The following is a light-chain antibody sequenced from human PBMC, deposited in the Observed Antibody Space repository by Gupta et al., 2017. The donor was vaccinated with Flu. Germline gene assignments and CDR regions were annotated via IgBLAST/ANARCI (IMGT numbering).Light chain of an antibody. V-gene: IGLV1-51*02. CDR1: SSNIGNND. Sequence: KATISCSGSSSNIGNNDASWHQQFPGTAPKLLIYETNRRPSGIPDRFSGSKSGTSATLGITGLQTGDEADYYCASWDNRLSATVFGGGTKVTVL. J-gene: IGLJ3*02. CDR2: ETN. CDR3: ASWDNRLSATV.